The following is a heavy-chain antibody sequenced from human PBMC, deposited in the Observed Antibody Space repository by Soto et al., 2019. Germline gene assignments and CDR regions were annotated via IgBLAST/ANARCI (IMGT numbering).Heavy chain of an antibody. CDR2: INANNGNT. Sequence: ASVKVSCKASGYTFTSYGISWVRQAPGQGLEWMGWINANNGNTNYAQKLQGRVTMTRDTSISTAYMELSRLRSDDTAVYYCARDSRGGSDAFDICGQGTMVTVPS. CDR1: GYTFTSYG. J-gene: IGHJ3*02. CDR3: ARDSRGGSDAFDI. V-gene: IGHV1-18*01. D-gene: IGHD2-15*01.